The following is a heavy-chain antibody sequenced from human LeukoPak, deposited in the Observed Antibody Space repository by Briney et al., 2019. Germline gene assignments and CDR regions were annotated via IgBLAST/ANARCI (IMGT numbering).Heavy chain of an antibody. D-gene: IGHD1-26*01. CDR2: IYYSGST. Sequence: SETLSLTCTVSGGSISSSSYYWGWVRQPPGKGLEWIGSIYYSGSTYYNPSLKSRVTISVDTSKNQFSLKLSSVTAADTAVYYCARTRSPGSYSPKGPFDYWGQGTLVTVSS. CDR3: ARTRSPGSYSPKGPFDY. CDR1: GGSISSSSYY. J-gene: IGHJ4*02. V-gene: IGHV4-39*07.